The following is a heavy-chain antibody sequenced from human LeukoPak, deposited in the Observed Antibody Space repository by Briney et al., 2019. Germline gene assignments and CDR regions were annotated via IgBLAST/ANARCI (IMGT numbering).Heavy chain of an antibody. D-gene: IGHD1-26*01. CDR3: ARVSFELYYMDV. V-gene: IGHV4-4*07. J-gene: IGHJ6*03. Sequence: SETLSLTCTVSGGSISSYYWSWIRQPAGKGLEWIGRIYTSGTTNYTPSLKSRVTMSVDTSNNQFSLKLTFVTAADTAVYYCARVSFELYYMDVWGKGTPVTVSS. CDR2: IYTSGTT. CDR1: GGSISSYY.